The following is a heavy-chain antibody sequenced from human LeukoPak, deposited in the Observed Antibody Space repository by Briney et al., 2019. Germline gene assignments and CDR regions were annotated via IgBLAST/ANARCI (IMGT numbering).Heavy chain of an antibody. CDR2: IYSGGST. D-gene: IGHD3-16*01. CDR1: GFTVSSDY. Sequence: QPGGSLRLSCAAPGFTVSSDYMSWVRQAPGKGLEWVSVIYSGGSTYYADSVKGRFTISRDNSKNTLYLQMNSLRAEDTAVYYCARARNGGDFDYWGQGTLVTVSS. V-gene: IGHV3-53*01. CDR3: ARARNGGDFDY. J-gene: IGHJ4*02.